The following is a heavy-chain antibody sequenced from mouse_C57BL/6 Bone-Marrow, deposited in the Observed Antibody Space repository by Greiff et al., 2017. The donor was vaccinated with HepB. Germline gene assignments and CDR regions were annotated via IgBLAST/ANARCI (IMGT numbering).Heavy chain of an antibody. CDR1: GYSITSGYD. D-gene: IGHD4-1*01. J-gene: IGHJ3*01. CDR2: ISYSGST. Sequence: VQLQESGPGMVKPSQSLSLTCTVTGYSITSGYDWHWIRHFPGNKLEWMGYISYSGSTNYNPSLKSRISITHDTSKNHFFLKLNSVTTEDTATYYCARDGNWDGSWFAYWGQGTLVTVSA. CDR3: ARDGNWDGSWFAY. V-gene: IGHV3-1*01.